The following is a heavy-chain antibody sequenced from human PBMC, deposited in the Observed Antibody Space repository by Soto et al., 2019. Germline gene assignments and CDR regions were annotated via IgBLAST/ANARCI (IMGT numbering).Heavy chain of an antibody. Sequence: ASVKVSCKASGYTFTGYYMHWVRQAPGQGLEWMEWINPNSGGTNYAQKFQGWVTMTRDTSISTAYMELSRLRSDDTAVYYCARGGYSYGRDAFDIWGQGTMVTVSS. V-gene: IGHV1-2*04. D-gene: IGHD5-18*01. CDR2: INPNSGGT. CDR1: GYTFTGYY. CDR3: ARGGYSYGRDAFDI. J-gene: IGHJ3*02.